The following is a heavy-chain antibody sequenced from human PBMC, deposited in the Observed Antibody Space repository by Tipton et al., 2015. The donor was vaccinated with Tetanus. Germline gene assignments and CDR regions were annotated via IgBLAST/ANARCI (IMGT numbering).Heavy chain of an antibody. Sequence: SLRLSCAASGFTFSAHGMHWVRQAPGRGLEWVAHVSVSGGRTDYLDSVKGRFTISRDSFTNTAFLQMDRLRIDDTAVYYCGVGGALYWGQGTLVTVS. D-gene: IGHD3-16*01. J-gene: IGHJ4*02. CDR2: VSVSGGRT. CDR1: GFTFSAHG. CDR3: GVGGALY. V-gene: IGHV3-23*01.